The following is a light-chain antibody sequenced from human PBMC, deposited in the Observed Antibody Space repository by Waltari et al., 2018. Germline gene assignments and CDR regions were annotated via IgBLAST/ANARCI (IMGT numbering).Light chain of an antibody. CDR3: QVWDSSRAQVL. Sequence: SVLTPPPPLSVAPGQTSRIPSAITKLRRPHVHRCQQRPGQAPVVVIYYDTDRPSGIPERFSGSNSGDTATLTISRVEAGDEADYYCQVWDSSRAQVLFGGGTRLTVL. J-gene: IGLJ3*02. CDR2: YDT. V-gene: IGLV3-21*04. CDR1: KLRRPH.